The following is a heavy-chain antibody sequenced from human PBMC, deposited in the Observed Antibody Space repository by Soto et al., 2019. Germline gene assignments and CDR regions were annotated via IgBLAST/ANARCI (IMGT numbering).Heavy chain of an antibody. V-gene: IGHV1-18*01. CDR2: ISAYNGNT. CDR3: ARGVAARLRSGWFDP. D-gene: IGHD6-6*01. J-gene: IGHJ5*02. Sequence: ASVKVSCKASGYTFTSYGISWVRQAPGQGLEWMGWISAYNGNTNYAQKLQGRVTMTTDTSTSTAYMELRSLRSDDTAVYYCARGVAARLRSGWFDPWGQGTLVTVSS. CDR1: GYTFTSYG.